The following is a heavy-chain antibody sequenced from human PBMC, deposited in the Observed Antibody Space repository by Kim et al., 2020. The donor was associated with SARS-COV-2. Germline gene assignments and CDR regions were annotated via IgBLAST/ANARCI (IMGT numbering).Heavy chain of an antibody. D-gene: IGHD3-9*01. CDR1: GFTFSTYS. CDR3: ARGGPLRDLEWGENYYY. V-gene: IGHV3-21*01. J-gene: IGHJ6*01. CDR2: ISSSSSYI. Sequence: GGSLRLSRAASGFTFSTYSMNWVRQAPGKGLEWVSSISSSSSYIYYADSVKGRFTISRDNAKNSLHLQMNSLSAEDTAVYYCARGGPLRDLEWGENYYY.